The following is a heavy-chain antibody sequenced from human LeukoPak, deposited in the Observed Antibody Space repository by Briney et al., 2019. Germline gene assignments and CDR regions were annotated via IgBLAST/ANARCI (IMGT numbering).Heavy chain of an antibody. CDR1: GGSVSSGSHY. V-gene: IGHV4-61*01. CDR3: AREQTSYYDILTGYRYFDY. Sequence: SETLSLTCTASGGSVSSGSHYWSWIRQPPGKGLEWIGYIYYSGSTNYNPSLKSRVTISVDTSKNQFSLKLSSVTAADTAVYYCAREQTSYYDILTGYRYFDYWGQGTLVTVSS. CDR2: IYYSGST. D-gene: IGHD3-9*01. J-gene: IGHJ4*02.